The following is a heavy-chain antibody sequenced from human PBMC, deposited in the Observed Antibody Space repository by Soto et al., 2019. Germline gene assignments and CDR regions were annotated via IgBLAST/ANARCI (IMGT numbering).Heavy chain of an antibody. CDR1: GFTFTGYY. J-gene: IGHJ4*02. Sequence: QVQLVQSGAEVKKPGASVKVSCKTSGFTFTGYYIHWIRQAPGQGLEWMGWINPNSGDTNYSQDFQGRVTMTSDTSFTTAYVELTRLRSADTAVYYCARREQWLENFDYWGQGTLVTVSS. CDR3: ARREQWLENFDY. CDR2: INPNSGDT. D-gene: IGHD6-19*01. V-gene: IGHV1-2*02.